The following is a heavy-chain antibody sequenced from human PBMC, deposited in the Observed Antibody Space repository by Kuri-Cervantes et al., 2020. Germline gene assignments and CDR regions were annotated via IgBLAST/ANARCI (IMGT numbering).Heavy chain of an antibody. CDR3: ARDLSALRGGSSGGTPHGVD. Sequence: ASVKVSCKASGGTFSSYIINWGRQAPGQGLEWMGIINPSGGSTSYAQKFQGRVTMTRDTSTSTVYMELSSLRSEDTAVYYCARDLSALRGGSSGGTPHGVDWGQGTLVTVSS. CDR2: INPSGGST. J-gene: IGHJ4*02. D-gene: IGHD1-26*01. V-gene: IGHV1-46*01. CDR1: GGTFSSYI.